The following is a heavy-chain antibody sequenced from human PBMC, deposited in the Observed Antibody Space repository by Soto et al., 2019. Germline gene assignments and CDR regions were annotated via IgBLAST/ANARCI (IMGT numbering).Heavy chain of an antibody. J-gene: IGHJ4*02. V-gene: IGHV3-30-3*01. D-gene: IGHD6-19*01. Sequence: GGSLRLSCAASGFTFSSYAMHWVRQAPGKGLEWVAVISYDGSNKYYADSVKGRFTISRDNSKNTLYLQMNSLRAEDTAVYYCARVGYSSGWYRGAFDYWGQGTLVTVSS. CDR2: ISYDGSNK. CDR1: GFTFSSYA. CDR3: ARVGYSSGWYRGAFDY.